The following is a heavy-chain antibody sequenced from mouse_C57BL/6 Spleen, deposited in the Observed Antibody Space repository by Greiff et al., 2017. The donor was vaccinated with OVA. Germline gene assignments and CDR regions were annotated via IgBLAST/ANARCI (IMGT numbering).Heavy chain of an antibody. D-gene: IGHD1-1*01. CDR2: ISSGGSYT. CDR3: ARPYYYGSSPSSFEV. V-gene: IGHV5-6*01. CDR1: GFTFSSYG. Sequence: EVKLVESGGDLVKPGGSLKLSCAASGFTFSSYGMSWVRQTPDKRLEWVATISSGGSYTYYPDSVKGRFTISRDNAKNTLYLQMSSLKSEDTAMYYCARPYYYGSSPSSFEVWGTGTTVTVSS. J-gene: IGHJ1*03.